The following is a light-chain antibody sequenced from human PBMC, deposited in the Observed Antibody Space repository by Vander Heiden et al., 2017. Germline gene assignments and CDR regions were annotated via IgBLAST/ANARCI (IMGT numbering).Light chain of an antibody. CDR1: SSTIGAGYG. Sequence: QSVLTQPPSVSGAQGQRIIISCTGSSSTIGAGYGVHWYQQLPRTAPKLLNHGNTNRPAGVPDRFSGSKCGTAASLAGTGLQAEDEADYYCQSYDSSLSVVFGGGTKLTVL. V-gene: IGLV1-40*01. CDR3: QSYDSSLSVV. CDR2: GNT. J-gene: IGLJ2*01.